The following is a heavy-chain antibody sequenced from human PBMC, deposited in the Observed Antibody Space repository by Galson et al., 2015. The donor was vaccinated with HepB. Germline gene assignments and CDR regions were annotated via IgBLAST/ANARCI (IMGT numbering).Heavy chain of an antibody. Sequence: SVKVSCKASEYIFTDFYIHWVRQAPGQGLEWMGRINPNSGGTDYLQKFQGRVTMTRDTSISTAYMELSGLRSDDTAVYYCAKAAYKGGGAKYYYAMDVWGQGTTVTVSS. V-gene: IGHV1-2*02. CDR2: INPNSGGT. CDR3: AKAAYKGGGAKYYYAMDV. J-gene: IGHJ6*02. CDR1: EYIFTDFY. D-gene: IGHD2-21*01.